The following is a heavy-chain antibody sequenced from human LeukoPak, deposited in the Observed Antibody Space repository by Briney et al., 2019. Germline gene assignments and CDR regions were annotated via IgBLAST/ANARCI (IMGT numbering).Heavy chain of an antibody. J-gene: IGHJ4*02. CDR2: IYSTGIT. D-gene: IGHD3-10*01. Sequence: GGSLRVSCAASGFNVSAKSMSWVRQTPEKGLEWVSVIYSTGITAYADSVKGRFSISRDNSKNTLALQMNGLRVEDTAVYYCARSPHALWFGGGAFDFWGQGTRVTVSS. CDR3: ARSPHALWFGGGAFDF. CDR1: GFNVSAKS. V-gene: IGHV3-53*01.